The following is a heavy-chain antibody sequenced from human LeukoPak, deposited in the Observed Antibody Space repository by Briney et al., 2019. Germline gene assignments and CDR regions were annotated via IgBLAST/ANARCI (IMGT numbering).Heavy chain of an antibody. V-gene: IGHV4-4*07. CDR3: ARDYSNYDYYYYIDV. CDR1: GVSISNHY. D-gene: IGHD4-11*01. CDR2: IYTSGST. Sequence: PSETLSLTCTVSGVSISNHYWSWLRQPAGKGLEWVGRIYTSGSTSYKPSLKSRVTISVDKSKNQFSLKLSSVTAADTAVYYCARDYSNYDYYYYIDVWGKGTTVTVSS. J-gene: IGHJ6*03.